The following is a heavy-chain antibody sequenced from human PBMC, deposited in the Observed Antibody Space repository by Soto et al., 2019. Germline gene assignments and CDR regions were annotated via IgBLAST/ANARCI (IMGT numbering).Heavy chain of an antibody. CDR2: ISGSGGST. V-gene: IGHV3-23*01. J-gene: IGHJ6*03. CDR1: GFTFSSYA. D-gene: IGHD2-15*01. Sequence: GGSLRLSCAASGFTFSSYAMSWVRQAPGKGLEWVSAISGSGGSTYYADSVKGRFTISRDNSKNTLYLQMNSLRAEDTAVYYCAKGTAPATRTRNYYYYMDVWGKGTTVTVS. CDR3: AKGTAPATRTRNYYYYMDV.